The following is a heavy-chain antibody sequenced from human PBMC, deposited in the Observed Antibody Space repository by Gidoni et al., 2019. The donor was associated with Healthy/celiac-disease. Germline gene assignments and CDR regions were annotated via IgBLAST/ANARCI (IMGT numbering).Heavy chain of an antibody. Sequence: QVQLVQSGAEVKKPGASVKVSCKASVGTFRRYAISWVRQAPGQGLEWMGGIIPIFGTANYAQKFQGRVTITADESTSTAYMELSSLRSEDTAVYYCAREYLLQDYYYGMDVWGQGTTVTVSS. D-gene: IGHD4-4*01. J-gene: IGHJ6*02. CDR2: IIPIFGTA. V-gene: IGHV1-69*01. CDR1: VGTFRRYA. CDR3: AREYLLQDYYYGMDV.